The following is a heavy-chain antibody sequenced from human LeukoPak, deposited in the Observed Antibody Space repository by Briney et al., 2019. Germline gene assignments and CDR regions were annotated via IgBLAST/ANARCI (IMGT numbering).Heavy chain of an antibody. CDR1: GASIGTSSYF. CDR3: ARASIGLLWFGELLYASPIDAFDI. D-gene: IGHD3-10*01. J-gene: IGHJ3*02. Sequence: SETLSLTCSVSGASIGTSSYFWGWIRQPPGKGLEWSGSIFYSGRTSYNPSLESRATISLDTSKNQFSLELTSVTAADTAVYYCARASIGLLWFGELLYASPIDAFDIWGQGTMVTVSS. CDR2: IFYSGRT. V-gene: IGHV4-39*07.